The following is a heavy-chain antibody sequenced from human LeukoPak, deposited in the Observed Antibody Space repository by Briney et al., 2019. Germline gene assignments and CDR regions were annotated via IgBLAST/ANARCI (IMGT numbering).Heavy chain of an antibody. CDR2: INYSGNT. J-gene: IGHJ4*02. CDR1: GGSISDYY. CDR3: EREGRQDYVYFDY. Sequence: SETLSLTCTVSGGSISDYYWSWIRQPPGKGLEWIGYINYSGNTNYNPSPKSRVTISVDTSKNQFSLRLTSVPAADTAVFCCEREGRQDYVYFDYWGQGALVTVSS. V-gene: IGHV4-59*01. D-gene: IGHD4-17*01.